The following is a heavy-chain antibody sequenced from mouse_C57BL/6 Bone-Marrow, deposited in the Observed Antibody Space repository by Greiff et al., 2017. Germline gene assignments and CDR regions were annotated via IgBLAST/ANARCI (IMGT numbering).Heavy chain of an antibody. D-gene: IGHD1-1*01. Sequence: DVHLVESGGGLVQPGGSLKLSCAASGFTFSDYGMAWVRQAPRKGPEWVAFISNLAYSIYYADTVTGRFTISRENAKNTLYLEMSSLRSEDTAMYYCARGYYGAWFAYWGQGTLVTVSA. CDR1: GFTFSDYG. CDR3: ARGYYGAWFAY. CDR2: ISNLAYSI. V-gene: IGHV5-15*01. J-gene: IGHJ3*01.